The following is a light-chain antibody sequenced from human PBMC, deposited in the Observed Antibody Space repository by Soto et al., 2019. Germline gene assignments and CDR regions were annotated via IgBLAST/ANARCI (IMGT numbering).Light chain of an antibody. Sequence: EIVMTQTPATLSVSPGERATLSCRASQSVSGNLAWYQQKPGQAPRLLIYGASTRATGIPARFSGSGSGTEFTLTISSLQSEDFAVYYCQQYNNWPRTFGQGTKLEIK. J-gene: IGKJ2*01. CDR3: QQYNNWPRT. CDR2: GAS. V-gene: IGKV3-15*01. CDR1: QSVSGN.